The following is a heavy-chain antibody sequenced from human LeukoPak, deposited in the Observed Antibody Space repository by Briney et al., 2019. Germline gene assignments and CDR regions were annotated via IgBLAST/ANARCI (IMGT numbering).Heavy chain of an antibody. J-gene: IGHJ6*02. CDR2: IIPILGTA. V-gene: IGHV1-69*04. CDR1: GGTFSSYA. CDR3: ARDGSVATIGEMHYYYYYGMDV. D-gene: IGHD5-12*01. Sequence: GASVKVSCKASGGTFSSYAISWVRQAPGQGLEWMGRIIPILGTANYAQKFQGRVTITADKSTSTAYMELSSLRSEDTAVYYCARDGSVATIGEMHYYYYYGMDVWGQGTTVTVSS.